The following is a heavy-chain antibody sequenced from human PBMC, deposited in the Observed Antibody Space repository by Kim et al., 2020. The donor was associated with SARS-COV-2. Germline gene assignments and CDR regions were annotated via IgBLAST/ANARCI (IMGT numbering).Heavy chain of an antibody. D-gene: IGHD2-21*02. Sequence: SETLSLTCTVSGGSISSSSYYWGWIRQPPGKGLEWIGSIYYSGSTYYNPSLKSRVTISVDTSKNQFSLKLSSVTAADTAVYYCARDSCGGDCYSSWFDP. V-gene: IGHV4-39*07. CDR3: ARDSCGGDCYSSWFDP. CDR1: GGSISSSSYY. J-gene: IGHJ5*02. CDR2: IYYSGST.